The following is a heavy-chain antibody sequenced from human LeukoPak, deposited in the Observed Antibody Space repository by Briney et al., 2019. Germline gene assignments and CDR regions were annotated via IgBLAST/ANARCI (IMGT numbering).Heavy chain of an antibody. Sequence: SETLSLTCTVSGGSISSYYWSWIRQPPGKGLEWIGYIYYSGSTNYNPSLKSRVTISVDTSKNQFSLKLSSVTAADTAMYYCARAVSGRFDYWGQGTPVTVSS. D-gene: IGHD6-19*01. CDR1: GGSISSYY. V-gene: IGHV4-59*08. CDR3: ARAVSGRFDY. CDR2: IYYSGST. J-gene: IGHJ4*02.